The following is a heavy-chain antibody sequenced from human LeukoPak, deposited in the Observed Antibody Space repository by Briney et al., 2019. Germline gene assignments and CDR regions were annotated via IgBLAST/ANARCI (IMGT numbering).Heavy chain of an antibody. CDR3: ARGFNQDYGDFDY. Sequence: PSETLSLTCTVSGDSITNDNWWSWVRQPPGKGLEWIGEIYHSGGTNYNPSLKSRVTISVDKSKNQFSLNVNSLTAADTAVYYCARGFNQDYGDFDYWGQGTPVTVSS. D-gene: IGHD4-17*01. J-gene: IGHJ4*02. V-gene: IGHV4-4*02. CDR1: GDSITNDNW. CDR2: IYHSGGT.